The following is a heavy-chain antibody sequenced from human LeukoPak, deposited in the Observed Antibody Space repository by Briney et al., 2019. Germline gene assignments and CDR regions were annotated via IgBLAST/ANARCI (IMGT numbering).Heavy chain of an antibody. V-gene: IGHV3-21*01. CDR2: ISSSSSYI. CDR1: GFTFSSYS. J-gene: IGHJ4*02. CDR3: ARKRRVGDSSGYSDY. D-gene: IGHD3-22*01. Sequence: GGSLRLSCAASGFTFSSYSMNWVRQAPGKGLEWVSSISSSSSYIYYADSVKGRFTISRDNAKNSLYLQMNSLRAEDTAAYYCARKRRVGDSSGYSDYWGQGTLVTVSS.